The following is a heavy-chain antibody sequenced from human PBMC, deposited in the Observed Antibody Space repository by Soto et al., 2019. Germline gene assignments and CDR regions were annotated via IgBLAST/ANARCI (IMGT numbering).Heavy chain of an antibody. CDR2: ISSSSSYI. J-gene: IGHJ6*02. D-gene: IGHD3-9*01. Sequence: EVQLVESGGGLVKPGGSLRLSCAASGFTFSSYSMNWVRQAPGKGLEWVSSISSSSSYIYYADSVKGRFTISRDNAKNSLVLQMNSLRADDTAVYFFAFLTYYVILTGYYTPLFDHGMDVWGQGTTVTVSS. CDR3: AFLTYYVILTGYYTPLFDHGMDV. CDR1: GFTFSSYS. V-gene: IGHV3-21*01.